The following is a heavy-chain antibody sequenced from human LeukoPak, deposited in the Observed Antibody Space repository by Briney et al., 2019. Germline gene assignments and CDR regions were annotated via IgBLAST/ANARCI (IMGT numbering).Heavy chain of an antibody. CDR2: INPHSGDT. D-gene: IGHD3-3*01. CDR1: GYTFTGYY. V-gene: IGHV1-2*02. Sequence: GASVKVSCKASGYTFTGYYMHWVRQAPGQGLEGMGWINPHSGDTNFAQKFQGRVTMTRDTSISTAYMELSRLTSDDTAVYYCARDADFYWFDPWGQGTLVTVSS. J-gene: IGHJ5*02. CDR3: ARDADFYWFDP.